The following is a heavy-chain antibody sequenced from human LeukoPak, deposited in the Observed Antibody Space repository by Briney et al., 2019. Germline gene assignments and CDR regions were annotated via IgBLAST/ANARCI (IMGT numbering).Heavy chain of an antibody. CDR2: IYYSGSI. Sequence: SETLSLTCTVSGGSISSSSYYWGWIRQPPGTGLEWIESIYYSGSIYYNPSLKSRVTISVDTSKNQFSLKLSSVTAADTAVYYCARDPSGTAGWFDPWGQGTLVTVSS. J-gene: IGHJ5*02. V-gene: IGHV4-39*07. CDR3: ARDPSGTAGWFDP. D-gene: IGHD6-13*01. CDR1: GGSISSSSYY.